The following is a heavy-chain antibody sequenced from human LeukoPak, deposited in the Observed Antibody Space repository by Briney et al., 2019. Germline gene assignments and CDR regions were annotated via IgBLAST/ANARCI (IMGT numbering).Heavy chain of an antibody. CDR2: INHSGST. D-gene: IGHD6-6*01. CDR3: ARGRVAARPFDY. V-gene: IGHV4-34*01. J-gene: IGHJ4*02. Sequence: SETLSLTCAVYGGSFSGYYWSWIRQPPGKGLEWIGEINHSGSTNYNPSLKSRVTISVDTSKNQFSLKLSSVTAADTAVYYWARGRVAARPFDYWGQGTLVTVSS. CDR1: GGSFSGYY.